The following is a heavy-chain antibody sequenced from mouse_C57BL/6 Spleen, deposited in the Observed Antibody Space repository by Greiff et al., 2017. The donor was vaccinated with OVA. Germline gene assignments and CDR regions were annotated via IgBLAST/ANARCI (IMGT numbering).Heavy chain of an antibody. J-gene: IGHJ3*01. V-gene: IGHV1-80*01. CDR3: ARAGWDRGAY. D-gene: IGHD3-3*01. CDR1: GYAFSSYW. Sequence: QVHVKQSGAELVKPGASVKISCKASGYAFSSYWMNWVKQRPGKGLEWIGQIYPGDGDTNYNGKFKGKATLTADKSSSTAYVQLSSLTSEDSAVYVCARAGWDRGAYWGQGTLVTVSA. CDR2: IYPGDGDT.